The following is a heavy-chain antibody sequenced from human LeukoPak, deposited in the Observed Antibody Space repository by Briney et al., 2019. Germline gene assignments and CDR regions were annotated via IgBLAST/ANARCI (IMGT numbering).Heavy chain of an antibody. J-gene: IGHJ5*02. CDR2: INHSGST. V-gene: IGHV4-34*01. D-gene: IGHD6-13*01. CDR3: ARGGRLCSSWYNWFDP. CDR1: GGSFSGYY. Sequence: TPSETLSLTCAVYGGSFSGYYWSWIRQPPGKGLEWIGEINHSGSTNYNPSLKSRVTISVDTSKNQFSLKLSSVTAADTAVYYCARGGRLCSSWYNWFDPWGQGTLVTVSS.